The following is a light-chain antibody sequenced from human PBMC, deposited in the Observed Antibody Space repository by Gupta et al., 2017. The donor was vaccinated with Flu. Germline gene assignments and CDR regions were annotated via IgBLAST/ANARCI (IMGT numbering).Light chain of an antibody. CDR1: RSVSSN. J-gene: IGKJ1*01. CDR3: QHYTIWPPWT. V-gene: IGKV3-15*01. CDR2: GAS. Sequence: ALLSMSPGARATLSCRASRSVSSNLAWYQRHPGPAPRLLIHGASTRAPGIPARFSGSGSETEFALTIRGLQSEDFAVYYCQHYTIWPPWTFG.